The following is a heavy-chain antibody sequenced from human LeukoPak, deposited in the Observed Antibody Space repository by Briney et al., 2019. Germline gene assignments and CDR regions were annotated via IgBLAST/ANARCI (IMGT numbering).Heavy chain of an antibody. J-gene: IGHJ3*02. Sequence: GGSLRLSCAASGFSFSSYAMSWVRQAPGKGLEWVSGISAGGATTHYADSVKGRFTISRDNSKNTLYLQMNSLRAEDTAVYYCAKELSSYYYDSSGYWGLAFDIWGQGTMVTVSS. CDR2: ISAGGATT. D-gene: IGHD3-22*01. CDR1: GFSFSSYA. V-gene: IGHV3-23*01. CDR3: AKELSSYYYDSSGYWGLAFDI.